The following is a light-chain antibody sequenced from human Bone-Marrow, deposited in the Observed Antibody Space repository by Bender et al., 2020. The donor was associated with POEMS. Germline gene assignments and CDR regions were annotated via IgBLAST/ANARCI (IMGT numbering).Light chain of an antibody. CDR1: SSDVGTYNY. CDR3: QSYDSSLSGSV. J-gene: IGLJ1*01. CDR2: EVS. V-gene: IGLV2-8*01. Sequence: QSALTQPPSASGSPGQSVTISCTGTSSDVGTYNYVSWYQQHPGKVPKLMIYEVSKRPSGVPDRFSGSKSGTSASLAITGLQAEDEADYYCQSYDSSLSGSVFGTGTKVTVL.